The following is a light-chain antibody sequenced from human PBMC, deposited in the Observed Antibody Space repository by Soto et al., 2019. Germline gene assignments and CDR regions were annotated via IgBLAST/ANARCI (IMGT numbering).Light chain of an antibody. V-gene: IGKV3-15*01. Sequence: ETVMTQSPATLSVSAGERATLSCRARQSISSNLAWFQQKPGQAPRLLIYDASTMATGFPARFSGSGSGTEFTLTISSLQSEDFEVYYCQQYNNWPLTFGGGTKVDIK. J-gene: IGKJ4*01. CDR3: QQYNNWPLT. CDR1: QSISSN. CDR2: DAS.